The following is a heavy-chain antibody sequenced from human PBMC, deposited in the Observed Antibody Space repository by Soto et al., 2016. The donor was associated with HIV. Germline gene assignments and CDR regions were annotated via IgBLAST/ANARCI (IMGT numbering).Heavy chain of an antibody. CDR1: GYTFTGYY. V-gene: IGHV1-2*02. CDR3: ARVPMAIDAFDI. D-gene: IGHD2-21*01. Sequence: QVQLVQSGAEVKKPGASVKVSCKASGYTFTGYYMHWVRQAPGQGLEWMGWINPNSGGTNYSQKFQGRVTMTRETAISTVYMEMSRLRSDDTAVYYCARVPMAIDAFDIWGQGTMVTVSS. CDR2: INPNSGGT. J-gene: IGHJ3*02.